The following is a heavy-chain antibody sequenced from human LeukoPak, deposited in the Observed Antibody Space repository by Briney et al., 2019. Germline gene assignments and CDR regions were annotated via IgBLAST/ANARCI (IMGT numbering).Heavy chain of an antibody. V-gene: IGHV3-21*01. CDR3: ARDLDGSGSSMDV. CDR2: ISSGSNYI. J-gene: IGHJ6*03. D-gene: IGHD3-10*01. CDR1: GFTFSSDS. Sequence: GGSLRLSCAVSGFTFSSDSMNWVRQAPGKGLEWVSSISSGSNYIYYADSVEGRFTISRDNAKNSLYLQMNSLRAEDTAVYYCARDLDGSGSSMDVWGKGTTVTISS.